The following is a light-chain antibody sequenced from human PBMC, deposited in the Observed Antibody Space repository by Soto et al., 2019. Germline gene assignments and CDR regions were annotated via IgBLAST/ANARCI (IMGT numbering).Light chain of an antibody. CDR2: GNT. J-gene: IGLJ3*02. Sequence: QSVLTQPPSVSGAPGQRVTISCTGSSSNIGAGYDVHWYQQLPGTAPKLLIYGNTNRLSGVPDRFSGSKSDTSASLAITGLQAEDEADYYCQSYDDSLSCSVFGGVTKLTVL. CDR3: QSYDDSLSCSV. V-gene: IGLV1-40*01. CDR1: SSNIGAGYD.